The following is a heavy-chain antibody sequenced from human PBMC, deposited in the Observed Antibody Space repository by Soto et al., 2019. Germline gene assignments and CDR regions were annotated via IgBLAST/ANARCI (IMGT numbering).Heavy chain of an antibody. D-gene: IGHD1-1*01. Sequence: EVQLLESGGGLVQPGGSLRLSCAASGFTFSSYAMSWVRQAPGKGLEWVSAISGSGGSTYYADSVKGRFTISRDNSKNTLYLQMNSLRAEDTAVYYCARDRAGKNYYYYYYMDVWGKGTTVTVSS. CDR1: GFTFSSYA. V-gene: IGHV3-23*01. J-gene: IGHJ6*03. CDR2: ISGSGGST. CDR3: ARDRAGKNYYYYYYMDV.